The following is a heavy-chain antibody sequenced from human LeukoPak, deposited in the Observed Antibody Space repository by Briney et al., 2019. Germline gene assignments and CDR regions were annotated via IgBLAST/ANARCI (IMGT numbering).Heavy chain of an antibody. CDR2: INHSGST. CDR1: GGSFSGYY. CDR3: ARAITGPVDY. Sequence: SETLSLTRAVYGGSFSGYYWSWIRQPPGKGLEWIGEINHSGSTNYNPSLKSRVTISVDASKNQFSLKLSSVTAADTAVYYCARAITGPVDYWVQGTLVTVSS. D-gene: IGHD3-10*01. J-gene: IGHJ4*02. V-gene: IGHV4-34*01.